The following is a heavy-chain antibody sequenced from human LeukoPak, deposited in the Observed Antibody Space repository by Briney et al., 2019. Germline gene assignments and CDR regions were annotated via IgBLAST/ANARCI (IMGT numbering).Heavy chain of an antibody. D-gene: IGHD4-17*01. Sequence: ASVKVSCKASGYTFTDYYMNWVRQASGQGLEWMGIINPNGGSTTYAQKFQDRITLTRDMSTSTVYMELSSLRSEDTAVYYCARSDLRRGYYMDVWGKGTTVTVSS. CDR2: INPNGGST. V-gene: IGHV1-46*01. CDR1: GYTFTDYY. J-gene: IGHJ6*03. CDR3: ARSDLRRGYYMDV.